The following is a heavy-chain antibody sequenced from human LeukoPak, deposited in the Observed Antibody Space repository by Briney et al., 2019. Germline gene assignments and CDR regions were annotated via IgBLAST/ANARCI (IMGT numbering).Heavy chain of an antibody. Sequence: ASVKVSCKASGYSFRSFGINWVRQAPGQGLEWMGWISGYNGDTNHAQRLEGRITLTTDTSTTTAYMELGTLRSDDTAVYYCARGGLWVGELLSTPHDGFDIWGEGTMVTVSS. CDR2: ISGYNGDT. J-gene: IGHJ3*02. D-gene: IGHD3-10*01. CDR1: GYSFRSFG. V-gene: IGHV1-18*01. CDR3: ARGGLWVGELLSTPHDGFDI.